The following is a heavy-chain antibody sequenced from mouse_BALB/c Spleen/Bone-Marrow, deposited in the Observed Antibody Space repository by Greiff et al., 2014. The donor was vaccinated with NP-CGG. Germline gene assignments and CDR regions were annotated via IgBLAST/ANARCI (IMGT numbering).Heavy chain of an antibody. CDR3: AREGGLRRGDYYAMDY. CDR1: GYTFTAYV. D-gene: IGHD2-4*01. Sequence: VQLQQSGPELVKPGASVKMSCKASGYTFTAYVMHWVKQKPEQGLEWIGYINPYNDGTKYNEMFKGKATLTSDKSSSTAYMELSSLTSEDSAVYYCAREGGLRRGDYYAMDYWGQGTSVTVSS. CDR2: INPYNDGT. V-gene: IGHV1-14*01. J-gene: IGHJ4*01.